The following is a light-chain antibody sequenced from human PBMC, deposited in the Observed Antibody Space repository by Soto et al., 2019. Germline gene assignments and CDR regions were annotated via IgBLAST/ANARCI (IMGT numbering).Light chain of an antibody. J-gene: IGKJ5*01. Sequence: EIVLTQSPGTLSLSPGESATLSCRASRSLDSGQLAWYQQKVGRAPRLLIHDAFMRATGIPDRFSGSGSGADFTLTISRVEPEDFAVYYCQHYGTSPEVTFGQGTRLEVK. V-gene: IGKV3-20*01. CDR1: RSLDSGQ. CDR3: QHYGTSPEVT. CDR2: DAF.